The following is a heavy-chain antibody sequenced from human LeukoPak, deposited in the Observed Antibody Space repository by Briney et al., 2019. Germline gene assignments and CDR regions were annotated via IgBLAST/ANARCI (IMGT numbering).Heavy chain of an antibody. CDR3: ARDRPLSGSYYGFDY. Sequence: SETLSLTCTVSGGSTSSGSYYWSWVRQPAGKGLEWIGRIYTSGSTNYNPSLKSRATISVDTSKNQFSLKLSSVTAADTAVYYCARDRPLSGSYYGFDYWGQGTLVTVSS. V-gene: IGHV4-61*02. CDR2: IYTSGST. D-gene: IGHD1-26*01. J-gene: IGHJ4*02. CDR1: GGSTSSGSYY.